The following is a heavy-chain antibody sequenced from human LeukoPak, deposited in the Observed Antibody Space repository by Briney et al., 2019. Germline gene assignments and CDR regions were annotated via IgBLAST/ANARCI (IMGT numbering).Heavy chain of an antibody. Sequence: ASVKVSCKASGYTFTSYYMHWVRQAPGRGLEWMGIINPSGGSTSYAQKFQGRVTMTRDTSTSTVYMELSSLRSEDTAVYYCARARSDEDGYNYYFDYWGQGTLVTVSS. CDR3: ARARSDEDGYNYYFDY. CDR1: GYTFTSYY. V-gene: IGHV1-46*01. J-gene: IGHJ4*02. CDR2: INPSGGST. D-gene: IGHD5-24*01.